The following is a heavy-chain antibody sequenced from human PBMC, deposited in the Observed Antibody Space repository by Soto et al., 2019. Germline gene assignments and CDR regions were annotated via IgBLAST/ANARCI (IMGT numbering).Heavy chain of an antibody. Sequence: PGGSLRLSCAASGFTFSDYIMTWVRQAPGKGLEWVSSISSSSSYIYYADSVKGRFTISRDDAKNSLYLQMNNLRAEDTAVYYCFTLIASRPDGWGQGTLVTVSS. CDR3: FTLIASRPDG. CDR2: ISSSSSYI. D-gene: IGHD6-6*01. V-gene: IGHV3-21*01. J-gene: IGHJ4*02. CDR1: GFTFSDYI.